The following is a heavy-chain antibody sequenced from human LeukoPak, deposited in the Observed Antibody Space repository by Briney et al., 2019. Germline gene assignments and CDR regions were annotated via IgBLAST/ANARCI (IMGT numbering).Heavy chain of an antibody. J-gene: IGHJ4*02. V-gene: IGHV3-30*18. CDR3: AKYQGYDSDYMAV. CDR1: GFTFSSYG. Sequence: PGGSLRLSCVASGFTFSSYGMYWVRQAPGKGLEWVAVISNDGANKYYADSVKGRFTIFRDDSKNTLFLQMNSLRPEDTAMYYCAKYQGYDSDYMAVWGQGALVTVSS. D-gene: IGHD3-22*01. CDR2: ISNDGANK.